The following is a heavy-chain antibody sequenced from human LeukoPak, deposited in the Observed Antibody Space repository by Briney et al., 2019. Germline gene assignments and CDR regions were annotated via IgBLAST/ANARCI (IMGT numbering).Heavy chain of an antibody. CDR1: GFTFSGSA. V-gene: IGHV3-73*01. CDR2: IRSKASNYAT. Sequence: PGGSLRLSCAASGFTFSGSAMHWVRQASGKGLEWVGRIRSKASNYATVYAASVKGRFTISRDDSKNTSYLQMNSLRAEDTAVYYCARGGYYDSSGSNLPEGYYYYMDVWGKGTTVTVSS. J-gene: IGHJ6*03. CDR3: ARGGYYDSSGSNLPEGYYYYMDV. D-gene: IGHD3-22*01.